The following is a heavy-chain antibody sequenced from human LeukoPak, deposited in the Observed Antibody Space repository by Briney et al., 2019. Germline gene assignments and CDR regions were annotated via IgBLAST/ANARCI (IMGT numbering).Heavy chain of an antibody. V-gene: IGHV4-39*07. CDR3: AREEMATIRILDY. J-gene: IGHJ4*02. D-gene: IGHD5-24*01. CDR1: GGSISSSSYY. CDR2: IYYSGST. Sequence: SETLSLTCTVSGGSISSSSYYWGWIRQPPGKGLEWIGSIYYSGSTYYNPSLKSRVTISVDTSKNQFSLKLSSVTAADTAVYYCAREEMATIRILDYWGQGTLVTVSS.